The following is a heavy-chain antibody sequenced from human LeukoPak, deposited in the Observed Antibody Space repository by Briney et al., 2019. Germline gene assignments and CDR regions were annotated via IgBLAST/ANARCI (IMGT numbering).Heavy chain of an antibody. CDR2: INPNSGGT. V-gene: IGHV1-2*02. D-gene: IGHD2-2*02. J-gene: IGHJ6*02. CDR3: ARDRNIVVVPAAISYYYYYYGMDV. Sequence: ASVTVSCKASGYTFTGYYMHWVRQAPGQGLEWMGWINPNSGGTNYAQKFQGRVTMTRDTSISTAYMELSRLRSDDTAAYYCARDRNIVVVPAAISYYYYYYGMDVWGQGTTVTVSS. CDR1: GYTFTGYY.